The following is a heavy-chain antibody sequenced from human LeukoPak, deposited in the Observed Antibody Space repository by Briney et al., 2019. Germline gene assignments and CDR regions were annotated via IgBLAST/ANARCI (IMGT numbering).Heavy chain of an antibody. CDR2: IYYSGST. CDR3: ARHRFPRYYYLDGFDY. Sequence: GSLRLSCAASGFTFSSYSMNWIRQPPGKGLEWIGSIYYSGSTYYNPSLKSRVTISVDTSKNQFSLKLSSVTAADTAVYYCARHRFPRYYYLDGFDYWGQGTLVTVSS. CDR1: GFTFSSYS. J-gene: IGHJ4*02. V-gene: IGHV4-39*01. D-gene: IGHD2/OR15-2a*01.